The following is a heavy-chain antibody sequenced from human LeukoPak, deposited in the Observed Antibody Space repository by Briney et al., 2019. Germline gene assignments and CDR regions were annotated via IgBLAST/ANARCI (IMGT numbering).Heavy chain of an antibody. J-gene: IGHJ1*01. D-gene: IGHD3-22*01. V-gene: IGHV4-30-4*08. CDR1: GGSISSGDYY. CDR2: IYYSGST. Sequence: PSETLSLTCTVSGGSISSGDYYWSWIRQPPGKGLEWIGYIYYSGSTYYNPSLKSRVTISVDTSSNQFSLNLRSVTAADTAVYYCARRRYYDGSGYLEWGQGTLLSVSS. CDR3: ARRRYYDGSGYLE.